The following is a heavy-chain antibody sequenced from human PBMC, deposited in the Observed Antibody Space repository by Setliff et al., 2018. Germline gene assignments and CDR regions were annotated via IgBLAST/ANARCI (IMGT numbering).Heavy chain of an antibody. D-gene: IGHD3-22*01. CDR2: IIPIFGTA. CDR1: GGTFSSYA. V-gene: IGHV1-69*05. CDR3: ARDVFPYHYEGAFDI. Sequence: SVKVSCKASGGTFSSYAISWVRQAPGQGLERMGGIIPIFGTANYAQKFQGRVTMTRDTSTSTVYMDMSSLRSEDTAVYYCARDVFPYHYEGAFDIWGQGTMVTVSS. J-gene: IGHJ3*02.